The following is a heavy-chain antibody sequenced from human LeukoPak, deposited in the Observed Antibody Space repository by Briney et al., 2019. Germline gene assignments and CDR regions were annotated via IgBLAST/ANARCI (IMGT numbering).Heavy chain of an antibody. D-gene: IGHD1-14*01. J-gene: IGHJ6*02. CDR2: INSDGSST. V-gene: IGHV3-74*01. CDR3: ANRGLFDYYYGMDV. Sequence: GGSLRLSCEASGFTFSSYWMHWVRQAPGKGLVWFSRINSDGSSTSYADSVKGRFTISRDNSKNTLYLQMNSLRAEDTAVYYCANRGLFDYYYGMDVWGQGTTVTVSS. CDR1: GFTFSSYW.